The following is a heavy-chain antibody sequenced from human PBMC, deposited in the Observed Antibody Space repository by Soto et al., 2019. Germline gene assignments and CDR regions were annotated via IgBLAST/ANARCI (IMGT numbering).Heavy chain of an antibody. CDR1: GFTFSSYS. V-gene: IGHV3-23*01. CDR3: ADPSRYCTSSNCD. CDR2: TIGTSAST. J-gene: IGHJ4*02. Sequence: DVRLLESGGGLVQPGGSLRLSCAASGFTFSSYSMSWVRQAPGKGLEWVSTIGTSASTYYGDSVRGRFTISRDNSRNTLYLQMNSLRAEDTAVYYCADPSRYCTSSNCDWGQGTLVTVSS. D-gene: IGHD2-2*01.